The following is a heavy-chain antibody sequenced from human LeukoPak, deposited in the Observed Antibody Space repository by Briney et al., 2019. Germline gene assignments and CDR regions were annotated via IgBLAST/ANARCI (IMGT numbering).Heavy chain of an antibody. J-gene: IGHJ4*02. CDR1: GFTFSSHA. CDR2: IYSGGST. CDR3: ARGASSGWLGYYFDY. D-gene: IGHD6-19*01. Sequence: GGSLRLSCAASGFTFSSHAMSWVRQAPGKGLEWVSVIYSGGSTYYADSVKGRFTISRDNSKNTLYLQMNSLRAEDTAVYYCARGASSGWLGYYFDYWGQGTLVTVSS. V-gene: IGHV3-53*01.